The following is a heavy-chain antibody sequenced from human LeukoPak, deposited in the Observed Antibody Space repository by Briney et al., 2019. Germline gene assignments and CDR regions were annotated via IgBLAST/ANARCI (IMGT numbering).Heavy chain of an antibody. J-gene: IGHJ5*02. CDR3: ARDHEVYHVSYPFDP. V-gene: IGHV3-30-3*01. Sequence: PGGSLRLSCAASGFTFSSYAMHWVRQAPGKGLEWVAVISYDGSNKYYADSVKGRFTISRDNSKNTLYLQMNSLRAEDTAVYYCARDHEVYHVSYPFDPWGQGTLVTVSS. D-gene: IGHD3-16*02. CDR1: GFTFSSYA. CDR2: ISYDGSNK.